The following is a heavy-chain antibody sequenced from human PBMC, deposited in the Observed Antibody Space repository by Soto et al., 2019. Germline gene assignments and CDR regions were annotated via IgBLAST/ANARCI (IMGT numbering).Heavy chain of an antibody. CDR1: GFTFSNYW. CDR3: APDLGGPQGS. J-gene: IGHJ5*02. Sequence: EVQLVESGGGLVQPGGSLRLSCAASGFTFSNYWMHWVRQGPGKGLVWVSRMNEDGTTIDYADSVKGRFTISRDNAKSTLYLQMISLRAEDTAVYYCAPDLGGPQGSWGQGTLVTVSS. D-gene: IGHD3-16*01. CDR2: MNEDGTTI. V-gene: IGHV3-74*01.